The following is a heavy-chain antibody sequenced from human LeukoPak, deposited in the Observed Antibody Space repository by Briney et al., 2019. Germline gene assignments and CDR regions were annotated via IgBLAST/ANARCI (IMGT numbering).Heavy chain of an antibody. CDR1: GGSISSGDYY. V-gene: IGHV4-30-4*01. J-gene: IGHJ4*02. CDR3: ARGKTAMVTDY. CDR2: IYYSGST. Sequence: KPSQTLSLTCTVSGGSISSGDYYWSWIRQPPAKGLEWIGYIYYSGSTYYNPSLKSRVTISVDTSKNQFSLKLSSVTAADTAVYYCARGKTAMVTDYWGQGTLVTVSS. D-gene: IGHD5-18*01.